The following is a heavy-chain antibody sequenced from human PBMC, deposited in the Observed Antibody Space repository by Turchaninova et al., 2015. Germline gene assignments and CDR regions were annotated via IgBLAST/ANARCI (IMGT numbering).Heavy chain of an antibody. D-gene: IGHD6-19*01. CDR3: ASSSGWYDDAFDF. CDR1: GYTFTSYA. Sequence: QVQLVQSGAEAKKPGASVKVSCKASGYTFTSYAMHWVRPAPAPRIEWLGLINTGNGTTKHSQKFQCRGTITRDTSASTAYMELSSLRSEDTAVYYFASSSGWYDDAFDFWGQGTMVTVSS. J-gene: IGHJ3*01. V-gene: IGHV1-3*04. CDR2: INTGNGTT.